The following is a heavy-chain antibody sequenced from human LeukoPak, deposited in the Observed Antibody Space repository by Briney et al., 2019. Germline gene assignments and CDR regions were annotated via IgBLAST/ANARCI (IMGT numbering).Heavy chain of an antibody. D-gene: IGHD3-16*02. J-gene: IGHJ5*02. CDR3: ARGERVWGSYRPIEFDP. V-gene: IGHV3-53*01. Sequence: GGSLRLSCAASGFTVSSNYMSWVRQAPGKGLEWVSVIYSGDSTYYADSVKGRFTISRDNSKNTLYLQMNSLRAEDTAVYYCARGERVWGSYRPIEFDPWGQGTLVTVSS. CDR2: IYSGDST. CDR1: GFTVSSNY.